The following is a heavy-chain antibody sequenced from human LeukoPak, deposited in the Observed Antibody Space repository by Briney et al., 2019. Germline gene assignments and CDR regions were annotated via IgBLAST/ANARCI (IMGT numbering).Heavy chain of an antibody. V-gene: IGHV4-59*01. CDR1: GGSISSYF. CDR3: ARGRKYISGYRVTELGAGYSDY. Sequence: PSETLSLTCSVSGGSISSYFWSWIRQPPGKGLEWIGYVYFTGTTNYNPSLKSRVTISIDKSRKQLSLKLNSVTTADTAVYYCARGRKYISGYRVTELGAGYSDYWGQGTLVTVSS. CDR2: VYFTGTT. J-gene: IGHJ4*02. D-gene: IGHD3-9*01.